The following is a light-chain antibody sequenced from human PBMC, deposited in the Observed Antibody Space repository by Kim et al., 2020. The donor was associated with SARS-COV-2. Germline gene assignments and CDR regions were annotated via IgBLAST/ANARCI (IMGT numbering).Light chain of an antibody. CDR1: QSVSSH. CDR2: GAY. V-gene: IGKV3-20*01. CDR3: QQYGSSPET. J-gene: IGKJ2*01. Sequence: SVVPGEGATRSWRASQSVSSHLARYQQKPGQAPRLLIYGAYSRATGVPDRFSGSGSGTDFTLTVSRQEPEDFAVYYCQQYGSSPETFGQGPKLEI.